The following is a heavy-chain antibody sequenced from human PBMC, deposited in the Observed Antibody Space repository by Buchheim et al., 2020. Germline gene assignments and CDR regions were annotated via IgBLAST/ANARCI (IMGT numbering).Heavy chain of an antibody. CDR3: AKLGSQINYYYYYGMDV. CDR2: LSGSGGSR. V-gene: IGHV3-23*01. J-gene: IGHJ6*02. Sequence: EVQLLESGGGLVQPGGSLRLSCAASGYTFSKYAMSWVRQAPGKGLEWVSSLSGSGGSRYYADSVKGRFTISRDNSNKTLYLQMKSLSAEDTAVYFCAKLGSQINYYYYYGMDVWGQGTT. CDR1: GYTFSKYA.